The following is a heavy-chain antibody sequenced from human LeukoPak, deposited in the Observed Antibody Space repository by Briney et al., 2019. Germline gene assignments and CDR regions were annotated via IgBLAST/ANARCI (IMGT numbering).Heavy chain of an antibody. Sequence: GASLQISCNGSGSTFTSFWIAWVRPLPGKGLEWMGIIYPGDSDARYSPSFQGQVTISADKSITSAYLQWSSLKASDTAMYYCARLRGYIAVSGHRYFDCWGQGTQVTVSS. CDR1: GSTFTSFW. D-gene: IGHD6-19*01. CDR3: ARLRGYIAVSGHRYFDC. J-gene: IGHJ4*02. CDR2: IYPGDSDA. V-gene: IGHV5-51*01.